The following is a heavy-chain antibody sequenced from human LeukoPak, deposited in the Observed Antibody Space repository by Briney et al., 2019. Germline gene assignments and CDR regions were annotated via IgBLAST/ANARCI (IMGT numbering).Heavy chain of an antibody. CDR2: INPNSGGT. Sequence: GASVKVSCKASGYTFTGYFMHWVRQAPGQGLEWMGWINPNSGGTNYAQKFQGRVTMTGDTSISTAYMDLSSLRSDDTAVYYCARASEGIAAAGTGNYWGQGTLVTVSS. D-gene: IGHD6-13*01. J-gene: IGHJ4*02. CDR1: GYTFTGYF. V-gene: IGHV1-2*02. CDR3: ARASEGIAAAGTGNY.